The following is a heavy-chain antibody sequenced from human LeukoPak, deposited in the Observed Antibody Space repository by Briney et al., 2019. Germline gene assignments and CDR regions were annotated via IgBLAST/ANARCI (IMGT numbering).Heavy chain of an antibody. CDR2: INPDSGGT. Sequence: ASVKVSCKASGYTFTGYYMHWVRQAPGQGLEWMGWINPDSGGTNYAQKFQGRVTMTRDTSISTAYMELSRLRSDDTAVYYCARGYDFWSGTPLDYWGQGTLVTVSS. V-gene: IGHV1-2*02. CDR3: ARGYDFWSGTPLDY. J-gene: IGHJ4*02. D-gene: IGHD3/OR15-3a*01. CDR1: GYTFTGYY.